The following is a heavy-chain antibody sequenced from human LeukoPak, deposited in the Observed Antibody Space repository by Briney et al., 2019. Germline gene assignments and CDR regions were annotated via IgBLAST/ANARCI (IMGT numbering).Heavy chain of an antibody. D-gene: IGHD2-15*01. Sequence: PGGSLRLSCAASGFTVSSNHVSWVRQIPGKGLEWVSLIYAGGSTYYADSVKGRFTISRDNSKNTLYLQMNSLRAEDTAVYYCARARGNRPGYCSGENCYYFDYWGQGTLVTVSS. CDR2: IYAGGST. V-gene: IGHV3-53*01. CDR3: ARARGNRPGYCSGENCYYFDY. CDR1: GFTVSSNH. J-gene: IGHJ4*02.